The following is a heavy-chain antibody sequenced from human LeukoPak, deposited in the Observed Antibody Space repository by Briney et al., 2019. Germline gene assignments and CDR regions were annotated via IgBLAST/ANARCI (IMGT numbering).Heavy chain of an antibody. CDR2: INPSGGSP. D-gene: IGHD6-6*01. V-gene: IGHV1-46*01. CDR3: ARKSVANPFDY. Sequence: ASVKVSCKASGYTFTSYYIHWVRQATGQRLEWMGVINPSGGSPSYAQKFQGRVTVTRDTSTSTIYMELSSLRAEDTAVYYCARKSVANPFDYWGQGTLVTVSS. J-gene: IGHJ4*02. CDR1: GYTFTSYY.